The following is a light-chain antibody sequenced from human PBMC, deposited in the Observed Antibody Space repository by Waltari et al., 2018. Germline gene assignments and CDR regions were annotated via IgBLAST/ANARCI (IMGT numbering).Light chain of an antibody. V-gene: IGKV3-15*01. CDR3: QQYNNWPPST. J-gene: IGKJ1*01. CDR1: ESVASN. Sequence: EIVLTQSPATLSLSPGERATLSCRASESVASNLAWYQQRPGQAPRPLIFHASTRSTGIPAKFSGSWSGTEFTLTISSLQSEDFAVYYCQQYNNWPPSTFGQGTKVEIK. CDR2: HAS.